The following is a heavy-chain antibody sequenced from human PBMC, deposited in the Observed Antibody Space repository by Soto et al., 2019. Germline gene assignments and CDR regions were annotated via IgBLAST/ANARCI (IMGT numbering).Heavy chain of an antibody. CDR3: ARGIQWRYGMDV. V-gene: IGHV3-74*01. CDR2: INGDGSST. CDR1: GFTFNSHW. D-gene: IGHD5-12*01. J-gene: IGHJ6*02. Sequence: EVQLVESGGGLVQPAGSLRLSCAAAGFTFNSHWMHWVRQAPGKGLVWVSRINGDGSSTFYADSVKGRFTVSRDNAKNTLYLQMNSLRAEDTAVYYCARGIQWRYGMDVWGQGTTVTVSS.